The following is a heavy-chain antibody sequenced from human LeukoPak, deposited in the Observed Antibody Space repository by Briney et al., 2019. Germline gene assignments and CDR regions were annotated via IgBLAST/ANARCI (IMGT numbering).Heavy chain of an antibody. Sequence: SVKVSCKASGGTFSSYAISWVRQAPGQGLEWMGGIIPIFGTANYAQKFQGRVTITADESTSTAYMELSSLRSEDTAVYYCARDGSGNPCYYYYYYMDVWGKGTTVTVSS. CDR2: IIPIFGTA. J-gene: IGHJ6*03. CDR3: ARDGSGNPCYYYYYYMDV. D-gene: IGHD3-10*01. CDR1: GGTFSSYA. V-gene: IGHV1-69*13.